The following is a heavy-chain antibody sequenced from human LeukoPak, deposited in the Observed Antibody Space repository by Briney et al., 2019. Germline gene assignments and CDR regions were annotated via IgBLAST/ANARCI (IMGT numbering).Heavy chain of an antibody. CDR3: VRLTYYYGSGSPFYYYYGMDV. CDR2: IYYSGST. CDR1: GGSISSSSYY. J-gene: IGHJ6*02. D-gene: IGHD3-10*01. Sequence: PSETLSLTCTVSGGSISSSSYYWGWIRQPPGKGLEWIGSIYYSGSTYYNPSLKSRVTIPVDTSKNQFSLKLSSVTAADTAVYYCVRLTYYYGSGSPFYYYYGMDVWGQGTTVTVSS. V-gene: IGHV4-39*01.